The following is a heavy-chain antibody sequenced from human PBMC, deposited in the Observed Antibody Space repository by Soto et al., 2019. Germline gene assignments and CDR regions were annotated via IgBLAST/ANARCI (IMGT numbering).Heavy chain of an antibody. D-gene: IGHD3-10*01. CDR1: GYTFTSYD. Sequence: QVQLVQSGAEVKKPGASVKVSCKASGYTFTSYDINWVRQATGQGLEWMGWMNPNSGNTGYAQKFQGRVNMTRNTSISTAYMELSSLRSEDTAVYYCFLSGGDYYGSGGRGYWGQGTLVTVSS. CDR3: FLSGGDYYGSGGRGY. J-gene: IGHJ4*02. CDR2: MNPNSGNT. V-gene: IGHV1-8*01.